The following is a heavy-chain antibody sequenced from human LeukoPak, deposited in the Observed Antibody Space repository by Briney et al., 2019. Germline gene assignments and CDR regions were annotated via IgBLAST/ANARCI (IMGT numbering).Heavy chain of an antibody. CDR3: AKGGNNWYDAFDI. V-gene: IGHV3-9*03. CDR1: GFTFDDYA. CDR2: ISWNSGSI. D-gene: IGHD1-1*01. Sequence: GRSLRLSCAASGFTFDDYAMHWVRQAPGKGLEWVSGISWNSGSIGYADSVKGRFTISRDNAKNSLYLQMNSLRAEDMALYYCAKGGNNWYDAFDIWGQGTMVSVSS. J-gene: IGHJ3*02.